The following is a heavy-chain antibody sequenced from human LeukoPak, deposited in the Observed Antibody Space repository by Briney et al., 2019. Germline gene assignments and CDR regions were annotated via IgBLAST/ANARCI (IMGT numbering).Heavy chain of an antibody. J-gene: IGHJ4*02. CDR3: ARDRYVALWFGDHLPEPFDY. D-gene: IGHD3-10*01. V-gene: IGHV1-18*01. Sequence: ASVKVSCKASGYTFTSYGISWVRQAPGQGLEWMGWISAYNGNTNYAQKLQGRVTMTTDTSTSTAYMELRSLRSDDTAVYYCARDRYVALWFGDHLPEPFDYWGQGTLVTVSS. CDR2: ISAYNGNT. CDR1: GYTFTSYG.